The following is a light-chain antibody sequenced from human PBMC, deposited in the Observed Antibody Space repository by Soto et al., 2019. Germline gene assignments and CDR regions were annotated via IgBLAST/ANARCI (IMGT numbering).Light chain of an antibody. CDR1: QNLYNNY. V-gene: IGKV3-20*01. J-gene: IGKJ4*01. CDR3: QQYGNLLA. Sequence: IVLTQSPGTLSLSPGERATLSCRASQNLYNNYLAWYQQKPGQAPMFLIYGASTRAAGIPDRFSGSGSGKDFHLSISILETADLAVYYCQQYGNLLAVGGGTKGEIK. CDR2: GAS.